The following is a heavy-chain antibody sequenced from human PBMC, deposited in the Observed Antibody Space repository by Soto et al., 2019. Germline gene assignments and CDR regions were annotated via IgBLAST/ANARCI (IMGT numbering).Heavy chain of an antibody. J-gene: IGHJ4*02. CDR1: GGSFSGYY. CDR3: ARGGGSSWPPPFDY. V-gene: IGHV4-34*01. CDR2: INHSGST. Sequence: PSETLSLTCAVYGGSFSGYYWSWIRQPPGKGLEWIGEINHSGSTNYNPSLKSRVTISVDTSKNQFSLKLSSVTAADTAVYYCARGGGSSWPPPFDYWGQGTLVTVS. D-gene: IGHD6-13*01.